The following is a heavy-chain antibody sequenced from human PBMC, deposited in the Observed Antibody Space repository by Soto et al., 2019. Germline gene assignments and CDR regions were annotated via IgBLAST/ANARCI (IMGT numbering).Heavy chain of an antibody. J-gene: IGHJ6*02. CDR2: ISSSSSTI. CDR3: ARDFGDIVVVPAADSEGYYYYYGMDV. CDR1: GFTFSSYS. V-gene: IGHV3-48*02. D-gene: IGHD2-2*01. Sequence: EVQLVESGGGLVQPGGSLRLSCAASGFTFSSYSMNWVRQAPGKGLKWVSYISSSSSTIYYADSVKGRFTISRDNAKNSLYLQMNSLRDEDTAVYYCARDFGDIVVVPAADSEGYYYYYGMDVWGQGTTVTVSS.